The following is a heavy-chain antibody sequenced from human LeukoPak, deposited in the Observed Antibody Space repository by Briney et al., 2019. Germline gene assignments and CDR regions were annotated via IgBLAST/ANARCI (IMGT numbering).Heavy chain of an antibody. Sequence: GGSLRLSCAASGFTFSSYSMNWVRQAPGKGLEWVSSISSSSSYIYYADSVKGRFTISRDNAKNSLYLQMNSLRAEDTAVYYCARATYYDFWSGYYKEYNWFDPWGQGTLVTVSS. D-gene: IGHD3-3*01. J-gene: IGHJ5*02. CDR2: ISSSSSYI. CDR3: ARATYYDFWSGYYKEYNWFDP. CDR1: GFTFSSYS. V-gene: IGHV3-21*01.